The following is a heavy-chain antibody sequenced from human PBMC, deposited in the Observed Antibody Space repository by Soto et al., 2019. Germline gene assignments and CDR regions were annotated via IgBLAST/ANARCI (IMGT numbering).Heavy chain of an antibody. V-gene: IGHV1-69*01. J-gene: IGHJ5*02. Sequence: QVQLVQSGAEVKKPGSSVKVSCKAPGGTFSSYAISWVRQAPGQGLEWMGGIIPIFGTANYAQTFQGRVTITADETTSAGYMELSSLRSEDTAVYYCSRDLALDANNWFDPWGQGTLVTVS. CDR3: SRDLALDANNWFDP. D-gene: IGHD2-2*01. CDR2: IIPIFGTA. CDR1: GGTFSSYA.